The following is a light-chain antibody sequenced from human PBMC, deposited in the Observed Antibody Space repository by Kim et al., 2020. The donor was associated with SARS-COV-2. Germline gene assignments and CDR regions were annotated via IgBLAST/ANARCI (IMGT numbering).Light chain of an antibody. J-gene: IGKJ5*01. Sequence: DIQLTQSPSFLSASVGDRVTITCRASQDISSYLAWYQQKPGKAPKLLIYAASTLQSGVPSRFSGSGSGTEFTLTISSLQPEDFATYYCQHLNSYPPTFGQGTRLEIK. CDR3: QHLNSYPPT. V-gene: IGKV1-9*01. CDR1: QDISSY. CDR2: AAS.